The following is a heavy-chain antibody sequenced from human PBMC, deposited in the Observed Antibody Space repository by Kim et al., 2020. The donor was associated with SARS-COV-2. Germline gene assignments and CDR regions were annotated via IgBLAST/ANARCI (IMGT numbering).Heavy chain of an antibody. CDR1: GFTFSNFA. CDR3: AKDFGYCCSNVCFPPYGLDV. D-gene: IGHD2-2*03. J-gene: IGHJ6*02. Sequence: GGSLRLSCAASGFTFSNFAMSWVRQAPGKGLDWVSSISDSGINTHYADSVKGRFTISRGNSKNTLYLQMNSLRAEDTAVYYCAKDFGYCCSNVCFPPYGLDVWGQGTTLTVSS. V-gene: IGHV3-23*01. CDR2: ISDSGINT.